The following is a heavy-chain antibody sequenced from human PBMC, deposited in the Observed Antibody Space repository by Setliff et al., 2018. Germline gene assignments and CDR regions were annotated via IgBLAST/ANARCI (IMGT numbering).Heavy chain of an antibody. CDR3: AREKGDPNYNFWSGYYLYYYYGMDV. J-gene: IGHJ6*02. CDR2: INHSGST. Sequence: SETLSLTCAVYGGSFTDHFRSWIRQPPGKGLEWIGEINHSGSTNYNPSLKSRLSISVDASKNQFSLKLSSVTAADTAVYYCAREKGDPNYNFWSGYYLYYYYGMDVWGQGTTVTVSS. V-gene: IGHV4-34*01. D-gene: IGHD3-3*01. CDR1: GGSFTDHF.